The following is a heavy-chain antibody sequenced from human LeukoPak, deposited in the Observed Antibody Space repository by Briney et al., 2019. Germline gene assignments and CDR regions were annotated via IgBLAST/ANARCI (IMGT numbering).Heavy chain of an antibody. J-gene: IGHJ6*03. D-gene: IGHD1-1*01. CDR3: ATSGGFVLTHALTGIWFMDV. Sequence: GGSLRLSCAASGVTFSADSMNGVRQAPGKGVGWGACTTSAGGDTYYADSVKGRFTFSRDNARNTLFLELNRLRAEDTAVYFCATSGGFVLTHALTGIWFMDVWGRGTTVTVSS. V-gene: IGHV3-21*01. CDR1: GVTFSADS. CDR2: TTSAGGDT.